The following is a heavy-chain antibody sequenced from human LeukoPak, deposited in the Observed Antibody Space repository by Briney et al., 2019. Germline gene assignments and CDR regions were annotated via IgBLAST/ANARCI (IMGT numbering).Heavy chain of an antibody. D-gene: IGHD2-15*01. CDR3: ARDYCSGSTCSSQSAYWYFDL. CDR1: GFTVSSNY. V-gene: IGHV3-53*01. CDR2: IYSDGST. Sequence: GGSLRLSCAASGFTVSSNYMSWVRQAPGKGLEWVSVIYSDGSTYYADSVKGRFTISRDNSKNTLYLQMNSLRAEDTAVYYCARDYCSGSTCSSQSAYWYFDLWGRGTLVTVSS. J-gene: IGHJ2*01.